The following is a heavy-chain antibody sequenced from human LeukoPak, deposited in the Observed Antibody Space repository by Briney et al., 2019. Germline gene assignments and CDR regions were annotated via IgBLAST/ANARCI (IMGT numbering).Heavy chain of an antibody. D-gene: IGHD5-24*01. CDR1: GFTFSDYS. CDR2: IGLDGAQK. Sequence: PGGSLRLSCTASGFTFSDYSMGWVRQAPGKGLECVATIGLDGAQKDLVDSVKGRFTLSRDNAKNSLFLEMNRLRAEDTAVYYCASWRGLQSDFDCWGQGTLVTVSS. J-gene: IGHJ4*02. V-gene: IGHV3-7*01. CDR3: ASWRGLQSDFDC.